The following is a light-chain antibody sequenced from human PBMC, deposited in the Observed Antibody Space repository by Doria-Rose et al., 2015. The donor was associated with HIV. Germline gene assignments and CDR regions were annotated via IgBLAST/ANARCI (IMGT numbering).Light chain of an antibody. CDR3: QQANNFPRT. CDR2: AAS. Sequence: QITPSPSSVSASVGDTVTITCRASQDISTWLAWYQQKPGKAPKVLIYAASSLQSGVPLRFSGGGSGTDFTLTISSLQPEDFATYYCQQANNFPRTFGPGTKVDIK. V-gene: IGKV1D-12*01. J-gene: IGKJ3*01. CDR1: QDISTW.